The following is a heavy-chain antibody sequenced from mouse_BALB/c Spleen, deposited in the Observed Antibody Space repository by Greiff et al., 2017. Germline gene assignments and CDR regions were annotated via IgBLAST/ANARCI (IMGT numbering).Heavy chain of an antibody. CDR1: GFTFSSYA. CDR3: ARGATTAGFAY. Sequence: EVKVVESGGGLVKPGGSLKLSCAASGFTFSSYAMSWVRQSPEKRLEWVAEISSGGSYTYYPDTVTGRFTISRDNAKNTLYLEMSSLRSEDTAMYYCARGATTAGFAYWGQGTLVTVSA. J-gene: IGHJ3*01. CDR2: ISSGGSYT. V-gene: IGHV5-9-4*01. D-gene: IGHD1-2*01.